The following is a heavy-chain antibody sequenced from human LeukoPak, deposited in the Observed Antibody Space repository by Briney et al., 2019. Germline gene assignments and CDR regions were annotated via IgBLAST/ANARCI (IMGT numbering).Heavy chain of an antibody. J-gene: IGHJ5*02. CDR1: GFTFSSYW. Sequence: GGPLRLSCAASGFTFSSYWMHWVRQAPGKGLVWVSRINSDGSSTSYADSVKGRFTISRDNAKNTLYLQMNSLRAEDTAVYHCARDYYGSGSPNWFDPWGQGTLVTVSS. CDR2: INSDGSST. D-gene: IGHD3-10*01. V-gene: IGHV3-74*01. CDR3: ARDYYGSGSPNWFDP.